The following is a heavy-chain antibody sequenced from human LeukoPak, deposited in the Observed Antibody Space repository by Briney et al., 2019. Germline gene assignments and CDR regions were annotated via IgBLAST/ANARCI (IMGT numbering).Heavy chain of an antibody. D-gene: IGHD6-6*01. CDR1: GGSISSSSYY. CDR2: IYYSGST. CDR3: ARGGYSSSSRPFNWSNYYYYGMDV. J-gene: IGHJ6*02. Sequence: PSETLSLTCTVSGGSISSSSYYWGWLRQPPGKGLEWIGSIYYSGSTYYNPSLKSRVTISVDTSKNQFSLKLSSVTAADTAVYYCARGGYSSSSRPFNWSNYYYYGMDVWGQGTTVTVSS. V-gene: IGHV4-39*07.